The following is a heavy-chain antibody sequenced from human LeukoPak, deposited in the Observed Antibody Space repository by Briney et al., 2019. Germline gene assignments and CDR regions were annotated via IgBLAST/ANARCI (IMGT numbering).Heavy chain of an antibody. Sequence: PSETLSLTCTVSGGSLSGYYWSWIRQPPGKGLEWIGYIYYSGSTNYNPSLKSRVTISVDTSKNQFSLKLSSVTAADTAVYYCASQPYCGGDCYPFDYWGQGTLVTVSP. V-gene: IGHV4-59*01. J-gene: IGHJ4*02. CDR1: GGSLSGYY. CDR2: IYYSGST. CDR3: ASQPYCGGDCYPFDY. D-gene: IGHD2-21*02.